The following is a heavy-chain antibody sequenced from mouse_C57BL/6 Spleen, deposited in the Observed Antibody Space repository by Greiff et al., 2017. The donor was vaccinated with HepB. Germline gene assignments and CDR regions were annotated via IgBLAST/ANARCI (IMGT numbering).Heavy chain of an antibody. D-gene: IGHD2-1*01. CDR3: TRSGGNYGTY. Sequence: QVQLQQSGAELVRPGASVTLSCKASGYTFTDYEMHWVKQTPVHGLEWIGAIDPETGGTAYNQKFKGKAILTADKSSSTAYMELRSLTSEDSAVYYCTRSGGNYGTYWGQGTLVTVSA. CDR1: GYTFTDYE. CDR2: IDPETGGT. J-gene: IGHJ3*01. V-gene: IGHV1-15*01.